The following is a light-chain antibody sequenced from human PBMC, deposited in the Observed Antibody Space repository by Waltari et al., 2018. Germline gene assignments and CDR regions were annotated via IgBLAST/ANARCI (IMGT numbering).Light chain of an antibody. CDR1: HSNLGTNY. CDR2: RNN. Sequence: QSVLTQPPSASGTPGQRVTISCSGSHSNLGTNYVYWYQQFPGTAPKLLIQRNNQRPSGVPDRFSGSKSGTSASLAISGLRSEDEADYYCASWDDSLSVGVFGGGTKLTVL. CDR3: ASWDDSLSVGV. V-gene: IGLV1-47*01. J-gene: IGLJ3*02.